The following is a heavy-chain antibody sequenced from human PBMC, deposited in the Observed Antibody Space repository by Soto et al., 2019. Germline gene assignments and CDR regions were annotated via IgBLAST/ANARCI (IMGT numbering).Heavy chain of an antibody. CDR1: GYTFTSYA. V-gene: IGHV1-3*01. D-gene: IGHD6-13*01. CDR2: INAGNGNT. CDR3: ARDEYSSSWYNAFDI. J-gene: IGHJ3*02. Sequence: ASVKVSCKASGYTFTSYAIHWVRQAPGQRLEWMGWINAGNGNTEYSQKFQGRVTITRDTSASTAYMELSSLRSEDTAVYYCARDEYSSSWYNAFDIWGQGTMVTVSS.